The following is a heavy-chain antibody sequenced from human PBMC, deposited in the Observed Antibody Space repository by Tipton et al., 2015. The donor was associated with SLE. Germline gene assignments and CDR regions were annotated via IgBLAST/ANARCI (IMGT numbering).Heavy chain of an antibody. J-gene: IGHJ3*02. Sequence: TLSLTCIVSGGSISSHYWSWIRQPPGKGLEWIGYIYYSGSTNYNPSLKSRVTISVDTSKNQFSLKLSSVTAADTAVYYCARDGYYDSSGRDAFDIWGQGTMVTVSS. V-gene: IGHV4-59*11. D-gene: IGHD3-22*01. CDR2: IYYSGST. CDR3: ARDGYYDSSGRDAFDI. CDR1: GGSISSHY.